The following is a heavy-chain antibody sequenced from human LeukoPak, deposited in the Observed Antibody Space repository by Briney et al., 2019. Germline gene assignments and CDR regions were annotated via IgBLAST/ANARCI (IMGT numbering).Heavy chain of an antibody. CDR2: ISSSSSTI. D-gene: IGHD3-22*01. Sequence: PGGSLRLSCAASGFTFSSYSMNWVRQAPGKGLEWVSYISSSSSTIYYADSVKGRFTISRDSAKNSLYLQMNSLRAEDTAVYYCARPPGYDSGEYYFDYWGQGTLVAVSS. CDR3: ARPPGYDSGEYYFDY. J-gene: IGHJ4*02. V-gene: IGHV3-48*04. CDR1: GFTFSSYS.